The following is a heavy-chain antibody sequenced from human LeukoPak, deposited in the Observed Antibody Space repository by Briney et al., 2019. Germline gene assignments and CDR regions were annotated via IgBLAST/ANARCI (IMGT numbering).Heavy chain of an antibody. V-gene: IGHV3-7*01. J-gene: IGHJ4*02. CDR3: ARANNYFDY. CDR1: GFTFSSYA. D-gene: IGHD4/OR15-4a*01. CDR2: IKQDGSQT. Sequence: GGSLRLSCAASGFTFSSYAMPWARQAPGKGLEWVASIKQDGSQTLYLDSMKGRLTISRDNAKNSLYLQMNSLRAEDTAVYYCARANNYFDYWGQGTLVTVSS.